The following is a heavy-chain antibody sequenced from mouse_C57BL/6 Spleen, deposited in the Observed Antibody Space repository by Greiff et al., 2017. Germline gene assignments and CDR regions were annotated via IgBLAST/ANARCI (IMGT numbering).Heavy chain of an antibody. D-gene: IGHD4-1*01. V-gene: IGHV1-80*01. CDR2: IYPGDGDT. CDR3: ARSVGLTDPYAMDY. J-gene: IGHJ4*01. Sequence: VQLVESGAELVKPGASVKISCKASGYAFSSYWMNWVKQRPGKGLEWIGQIYPGDGDTNYNGKFKGKATLTADKSSSTAYMQLSSLTSEDSAVYFCARSVGLTDPYAMDYWGQGTSVTVSS. CDR1: GYAFSSYW.